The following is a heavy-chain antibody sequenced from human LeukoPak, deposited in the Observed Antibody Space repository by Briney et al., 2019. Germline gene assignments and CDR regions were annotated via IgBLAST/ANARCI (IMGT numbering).Heavy chain of an antibody. Sequence: GESLKISCKGSGYSFNTYWIGWVRQMPGKGLEWMGIIYPGDSDTRYSPSFQGQVTISADKSINTAYLQWTTLKASDTGIYHCARRRYTDYEDFDFWGQGTLVTVSS. V-gene: IGHV5-51*01. D-gene: IGHD5-12*01. CDR3: ARRRYTDYEDFDF. CDR2: IYPGDSDT. CDR1: GYSFNTYW. J-gene: IGHJ4*02.